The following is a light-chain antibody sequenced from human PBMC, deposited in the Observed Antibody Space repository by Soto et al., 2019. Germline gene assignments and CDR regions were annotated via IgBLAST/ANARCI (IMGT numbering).Light chain of an antibody. Sequence: QSVLTQPPSASGAPGQGVTISCSGTSSNIGSTTVNWYQQVPGTAPKLLIHSNSQRPSGVPDRFSGSRSGTSASLAISGLQSDDEADYYCATWDGSLSGPVFGGGTKLTVL. J-gene: IGLJ2*01. CDR2: SNS. CDR1: SSNIGSTT. CDR3: ATWDGSLSGPV. V-gene: IGLV1-44*01.